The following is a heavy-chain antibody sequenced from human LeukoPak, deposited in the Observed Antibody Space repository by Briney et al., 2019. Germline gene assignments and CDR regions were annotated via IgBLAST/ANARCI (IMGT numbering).Heavy chain of an antibody. Sequence: GRSLRLSCAASGFTFSSYAMHWVRQDPGKGLEWVAVISYDGSNKYYADSVKGRFTISRDNSKNTLYLQMNSLRAEDTAVYYCASEDQWLVLWDYWGQGTLVTVSS. J-gene: IGHJ4*02. CDR3: ASEDQWLVLWDY. CDR2: ISYDGSNK. V-gene: IGHV3-30-3*01. CDR1: GFTFSSYA. D-gene: IGHD6-19*01.